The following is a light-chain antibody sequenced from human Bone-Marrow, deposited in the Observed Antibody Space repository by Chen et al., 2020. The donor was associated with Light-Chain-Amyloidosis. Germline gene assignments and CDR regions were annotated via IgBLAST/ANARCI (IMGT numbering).Light chain of an antibody. V-gene: IGLV6-57*01. Sequence: NFMLTQPHSVSESPEKTVIISCNRSSGSIATNYVQWYQQRPGSSPTTVIYEDDQRPSGVPDRFSGSIDRSSNSASLTISGLKTEDEADYYCQSYQGSSQGVFGGGTKLTVL. CDR3: QSYQGSSQGV. J-gene: IGLJ3*02. CDR1: SGSIATNY. CDR2: EDD.